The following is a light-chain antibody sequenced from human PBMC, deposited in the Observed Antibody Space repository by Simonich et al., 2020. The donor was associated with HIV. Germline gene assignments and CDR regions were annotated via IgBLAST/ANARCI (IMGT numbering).Light chain of an antibody. CDR1: QSVLSSSNNKNS. V-gene: IGKV4-1*01. CDR2: WAS. Sequence: DIVMTQSPDSLAVSLVERATINCKSSQSVLSSSNNKNSLVWYQQKPGQPPKLLIYWASTRESGVPDRFSGSGSGTDFPLTISSLQAEDVAVYYCQQYYSIPLTFGGGTKVEIK. CDR3: QQYYSIPLT. J-gene: IGKJ4*01.